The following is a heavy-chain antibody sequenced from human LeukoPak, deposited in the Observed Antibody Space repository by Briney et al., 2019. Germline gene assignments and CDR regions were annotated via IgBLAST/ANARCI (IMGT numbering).Heavy chain of an antibody. V-gene: IGHV3-74*01. CDR1: GFTLSNYW. Sequence: PGGSLRLSCAASGFTLSNYWMHWVRQAPGKGLIWVSRINSDGSSTTYADSVKGRFIISRDNAKNTLYLQMNSLRAEDTAVYYCARDLRFLDYWGQGTLVTVSS. D-gene: IGHD3-3*01. CDR2: INSDGSST. CDR3: ARDLRFLDY. J-gene: IGHJ4*02.